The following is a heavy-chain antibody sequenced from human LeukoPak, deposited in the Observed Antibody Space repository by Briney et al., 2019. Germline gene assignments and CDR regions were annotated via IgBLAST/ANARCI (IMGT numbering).Heavy chain of an antibody. V-gene: IGHV4-61*02. CDR2: IYTSGST. CDR1: GGSISSGSYY. Sequence: SETLSLTCTVSGGSISSGSYYWSWIRQPAGKGLEWIGRIYTSGSTNYNPSLKSRVTISVDTSKNQFSLNLTSVTAVDTAVYYCARASVLLSADYWGQGTLVTVSS. J-gene: IGHJ4*02. CDR3: ARASVLLSADY. D-gene: IGHD3-16*01.